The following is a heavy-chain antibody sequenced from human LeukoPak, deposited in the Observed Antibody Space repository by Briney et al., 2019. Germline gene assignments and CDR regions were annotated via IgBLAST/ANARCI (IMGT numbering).Heavy chain of an antibody. Sequence: PSETLSLTCTVSGGSISSGGYYWSWIRQHPGKGLEWIGYIYYSGSTYYNPSLKSRVTISVDTSKNQFSLKLSSVTAADTAVYYCARGTPVTTGEYYFDYWGQGTLVTVSS. V-gene: IGHV4-31*03. CDR1: GGSISSGGYY. CDR2: IYYSGST. CDR3: ARGTPVTTGEYYFDY. J-gene: IGHJ4*02. D-gene: IGHD4-17*01.